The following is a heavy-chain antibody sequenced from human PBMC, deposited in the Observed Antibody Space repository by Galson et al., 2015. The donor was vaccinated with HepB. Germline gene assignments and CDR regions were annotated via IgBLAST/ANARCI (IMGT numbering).Heavy chain of an antibody. J-gene: IGHJ5*02. Sequence: SVKVSCKASGYTFTGYYMHWVRQAPGQGLEWMGWINPNSGGTNYAQKFQGWVTMTRDTSISTAYMELSRLRSDDTAVYYCARELPPPYNWNTSGPAQGAFDPWGQGTLVTVSS. CDR3: ARELPPPYNWNTSGPAQGAFDP. V-gene: IGHV1-2*04. CDR1: GYTFTGYY. CDR2: INPNSGGT. D-gene: IGHD1/OR15-1a*01.